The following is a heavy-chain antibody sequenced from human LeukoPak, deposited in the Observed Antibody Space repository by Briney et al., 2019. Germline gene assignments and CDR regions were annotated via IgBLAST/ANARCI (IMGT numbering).Heavy chain of an antibody. V-gene: IGHV3-23*01. D-gene: IGHD1-26*01. Sequence: PGGSLRLSCAASGFTFSSYAMSWVRQAPGKGLEWVSDINGSGGSTYYADSVKGRFTISRDNSKNTLYLQMNSLRAEDTAVYYCAKRGAEVGASVAPGDYWGQGTLLTVSS. J-gene: IGHJ4*02. CDR3: AKRGAEVGASVAPGDY. CDR2: INGSGGST. CDR1: GFTFSSYA.